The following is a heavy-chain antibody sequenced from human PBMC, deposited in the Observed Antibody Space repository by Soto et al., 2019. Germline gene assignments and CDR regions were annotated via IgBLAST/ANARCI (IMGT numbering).Heavy chain of an antibody. J-gene: IGHJ4*02. CDR2: INPNSGGT. Sequence: QVQLVQSGAEVKKTGASVKVSCKASGYTFTGYYMHWVRQAPGQGLEWMGWINPNSGGTNYGQKFQGWVTMARDTSISTAYMELSRLRSDDTAVYYCATQRDYGDYGAFDYWGQGTLVTVSS. V-gene: IGHV1-2*04. CDR1: GYTFTGYY. CDR3: ATQRDYGDYGAFDY. D-gene: IGHD4-17*01.